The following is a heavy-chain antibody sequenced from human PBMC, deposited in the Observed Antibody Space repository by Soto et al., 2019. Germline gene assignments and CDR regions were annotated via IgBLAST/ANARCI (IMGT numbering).Heavy chain of an antibody. CDR1: GDSVSSNSAA. CDR3: ARDLFGITGTTTLNYYYYGMDV. D-gene: IGHD1-7*01. J-gene: IGHJ6*02. V-gene: IGHV6-1*01. CDR2: TYYRSKWYN. Sequence: PAQTLSLTCAISGDSVSSNSAAWNWIRQYPSRGLEWLGRTYYRSKWYNDYAVSVKSRITINPDTSKNQFSLQLNSVTPEDTAVYYCARDLFGITGTTTLNYYYYGMDVWGQGTTVTVSS.